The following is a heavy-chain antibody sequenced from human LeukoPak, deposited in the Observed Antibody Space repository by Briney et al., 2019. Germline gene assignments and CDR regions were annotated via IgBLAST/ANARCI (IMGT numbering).Heavy chain of an antibody. CDR2: IYYSGST. CDR1: GGSISSYY. Sequence: SETLSLTCTVSGGSISSYYWGWIRRPPGKGLEWIGSIYYSGSTYYNPSLKSRVTISVDTSKNQFSLKLSSVTAADTAVYYCASWNYYYDSSGYYHHFDYWGQGTLVTVSS. D-gene: IGHD3-22*01. J-gene: IGHJ4*02. CDR3: ASWNYYYDSSGYYHHFDY. V-gene: IGHV4-39*07.